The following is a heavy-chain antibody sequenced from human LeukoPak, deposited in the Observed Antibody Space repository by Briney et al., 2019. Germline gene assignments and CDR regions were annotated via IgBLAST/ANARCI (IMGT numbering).Heavy chain of an antibody. CDR1: GFTFINYA. CDR2: ISYDGSNK. D-gene: IGHD1-26*01. CDR3: ARDSWGFDP. J-gene: IGHJ5*02. Sequence: AGGSLRLSCAASGFTFINYAMHWVRQAPGKGLEWVAVISYDGSNKDYADSGKGRFTISRDNSKNTLYLQMNSLRAEDTALYYCARDSWGFDPWGQGTLVTVSS. V-gene: IGHV3-30*04.